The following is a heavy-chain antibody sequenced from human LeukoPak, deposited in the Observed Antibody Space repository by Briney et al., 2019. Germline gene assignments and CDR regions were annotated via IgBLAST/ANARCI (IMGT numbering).Heavy chain of an antibody. J-gene: IGHJ4*02. V-gene: IGHV3-30*18. CDR3: AKANSGSYSEFDY. Sequence: GRSLRLSCAASGFTSSRYGMHWVRQAPGKGLEWVAVISYDGSNKYYADSVKGRFTISRDNSKNTLYLQMNSLRAEDTAVYYCAKANSGSYSEFDYWGQGTLDTVSS. CDR1: GFTSSRYG. D-gene: IGHD1-26*01. CDR2: ISYDGSNK.